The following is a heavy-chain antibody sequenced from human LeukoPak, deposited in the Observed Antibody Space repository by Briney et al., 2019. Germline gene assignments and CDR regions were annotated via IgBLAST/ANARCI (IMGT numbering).Heavy chain of an antibody. D-gene: IGHD5-24*01. Sequence: ASVKVSCKASGYTFTDYYMHWVRQAPGQGLEWMGCLNPNSGDTNYAQKFQGRVSMTRDTSISTAYMDLSDLRSDDTAVYYCARGRNIEMTTMSGGSDYWGQGTLVTVSS. CDR1: GYTFTDYY. CDR3: ARGRNIEMTTMSGGSDY. CDR2: LNPNSGDT. V-gene: IGHV1-2*02. J-gene: IGHJ4*02.